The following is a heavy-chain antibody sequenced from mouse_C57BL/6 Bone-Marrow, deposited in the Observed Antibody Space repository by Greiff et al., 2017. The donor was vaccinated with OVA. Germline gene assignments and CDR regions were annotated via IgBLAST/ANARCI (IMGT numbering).Heavy chain of an antibody. Sequence: VQLQQSGAELVRPGASVKLSCTASGFNITDDYMHWVKQRPEQGLEWIGWIDPENGDTEYASKFQGKATITADTSSNTAYLQLSSLTSEDTAVYYCTHYYAMDYWGQGTSVTVSS. J-gene: IGHJ4*01. V-gene: IGHV14-4*01. CDR1: GFNITDDY. CDR3: THYYAMDY. CDR2: IDPENGDT.